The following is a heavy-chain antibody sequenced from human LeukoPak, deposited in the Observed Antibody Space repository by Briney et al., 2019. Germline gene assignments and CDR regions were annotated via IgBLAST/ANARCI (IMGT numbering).Heavy chain of an antibody. V-gene: IGHV3-48*01. Sequence: GGSLRLSCAASGFSLSSYWMHWVRQAPGKGLEWISYISSSSSTIYYADSVKGRFTISRDNAKNSLYLQMNSLRAEDTAVYYCARDLHFRVYDSSIYYPYWGQGTLVTVSS. J-gene: IGHJ4*02. CDR1: GFSLSSYW. D-gene: IGHD3-22*01. CDR2: ISSSSSTI. CDR3: ARDLHFRVYDSSIYYPY.